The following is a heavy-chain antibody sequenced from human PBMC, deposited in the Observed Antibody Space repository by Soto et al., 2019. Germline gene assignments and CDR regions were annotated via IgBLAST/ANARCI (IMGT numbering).Heavy chain of an antibody. CDR3: VVGLYYGDY. CDR1: GFSFRNYG. Sequence: QVQLVESGGGVVQPGRSLRLSCDASGFSFRNYGMHWVRQAPGKGLEWVAVIWADGSKQYYADSVKGRFTISRDNSKSTLYLQMNTLGVEDTAVYYCVVGLYYGDYWGQGAPVTVSP. D-gene: IGHD2-15*01. CDR2: IWADGSKQ. J-gene: IGHJ4*02. V-gene: IGHV3-33*01.